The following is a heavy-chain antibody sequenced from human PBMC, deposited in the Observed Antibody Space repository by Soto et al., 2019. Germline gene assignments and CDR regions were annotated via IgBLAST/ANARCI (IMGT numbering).Heavy chain of an antibody. D-gene: IGHD2-2*01. CDR3: ARGVVPSGTNE. CDR2: IYYSGRT. V-gene: IGHV4-4*02. CDR1: GGSVTSADW. Sequence: SETLSLTCTVSGGSVTSADWWTWVRQPPGKGLEWIGKIYYSGRTSYNPSLAGRVTISVDKSKNQFSLNLSSVTAADTAVYYCARGVVPSGTNEWGQGALVTVS. J-gene: IGHJ4*02.